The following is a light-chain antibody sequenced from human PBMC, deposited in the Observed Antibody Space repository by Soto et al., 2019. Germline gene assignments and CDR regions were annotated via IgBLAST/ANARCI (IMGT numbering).Light chain of an antibody. J-gene: IGKJ4*01. CDR2: DAS. CDR3: RQANSLPLT. V-gene: IGKV1-12*01. CDR1: QDIRTW. Sequence: DIQMTQSPSSVSASVGDRVTITCRASQDIRTWLAWYQQKPGKAPKFLISDASNLQGGVPSRFSGSGSGRDFTLTISSLQPEDFATYYCRQANSLPLTFGGGTKVDIK.